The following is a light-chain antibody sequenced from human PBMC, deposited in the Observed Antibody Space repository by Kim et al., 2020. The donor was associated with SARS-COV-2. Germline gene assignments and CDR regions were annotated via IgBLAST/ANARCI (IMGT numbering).Light chain of an antibody. CDR2: RNN. CDR1: SSNIGSNY. V-gene: IGLV1-47*01. J-gene: IGLJ3*02. CDR3: AAWDDSLSCWV. Sequence: QSVLTQPPSASGTPEQRVTISCSGSSSNIGSNYVFWYRHLPGTAPKLLIYRNNQRPSGVPDRFSGSKSGTSASLVISGLRSEDEADYYCAAWDDSLSCWVFGGGTQLTVL.